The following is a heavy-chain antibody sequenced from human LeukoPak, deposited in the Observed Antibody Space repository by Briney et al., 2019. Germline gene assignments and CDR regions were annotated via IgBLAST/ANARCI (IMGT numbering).Heavy chain of an antibody. Sequence: GESLQISCQGSGYSFTSYWIGWVRQMPGKGLEWMGIIYPGDSDTRYSPSFQGQVTISADKSISTAYLQWSSLKASDTAMYYCARQRLPDAFDIWGQGTMVTVSS. CDR2: IYPGDSDT. CDR1: GYSFTSYW. V-gene: IGHV5-51*01. J-gene: IGHJ3*02. CDR3: ARQRLPDAFDI. D-gene: IGHD4-11*01.